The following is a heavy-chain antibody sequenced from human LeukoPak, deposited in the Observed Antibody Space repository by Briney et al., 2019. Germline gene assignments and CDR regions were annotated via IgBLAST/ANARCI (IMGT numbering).Heavy chain of an antibody. CDR1: VGTFSSYA. CDR3: AREGVGATMDY. Sequence: SVKVSRKASVGTFSSYAISWVRQAPGQGLEWMGGIIPIFGTANYAQKFQGRVTITTDESTSTAYMELSSLRSEDTAVYYCAREGVGATMDYWGQGTLVTVSS. CDR2: IIPIFGTA. V-gene: IGHV1-69*05. J-gene: IGHJ4*02. D-gene: IGHD1-26*01.